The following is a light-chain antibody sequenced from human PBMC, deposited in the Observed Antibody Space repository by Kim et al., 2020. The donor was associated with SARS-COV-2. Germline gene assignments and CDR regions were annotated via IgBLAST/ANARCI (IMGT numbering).Light chain of an antibody. J-gene: IGKJ1*01. V-gene: IGKV1-5*03. CDR2: RAT. CDR3: QQYNNFSLS. Sequence: ACVGDRVTITCRASHSVSRWLAWYQQKPGKSPKLLIYRATDLESGIPSRFSGSGSETDFTLTISSLQPDDFATYYCQQYNNFSLSFGHGTKVDIK. CDR1: HSVSRW.